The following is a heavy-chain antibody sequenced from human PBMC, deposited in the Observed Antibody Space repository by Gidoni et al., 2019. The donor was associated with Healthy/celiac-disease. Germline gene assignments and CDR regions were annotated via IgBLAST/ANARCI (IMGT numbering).Heavy chain of an antibody. Sequence: SLRLSCAASGFTFSSYGMHWVRQAPGEGLEWVAVIWYDGSNKYYADSVKGRFTISRDNSKNTLYLQMNSLRAEDTAVYYCARAIYGAKGYFDYWGQGTLVTVSS. D-gene: IGHD4-17*01. J-gene: IGHJ4*02. V-gene: IGHV3-33*01. CDR3: ARAIYGAKGYFDY. CDR2: IWYDGSNK. CDR1: GFTFSSYG.